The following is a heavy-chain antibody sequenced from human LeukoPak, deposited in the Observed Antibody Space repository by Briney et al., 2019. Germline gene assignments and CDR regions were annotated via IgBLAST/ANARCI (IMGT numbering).Heavy chain of an antibody. J-gene: IGHJ4*02. Sequence: PSETLSLTCTVSSGSISSYYWSWIRQPPGKGLEWVGYIYYSGSTNCNPSLKSRVTISVDTSKNQFSLKLSSVTAADTAVYYCAREMATMGAFDYWGQGALVTVSS. D-gene: IGHD5-24*01. CDR1: SGSISSYY. CDR3: AREMATMGAFDY. CDR2: IYYSGST. V-gene: IGHV4-59*01.